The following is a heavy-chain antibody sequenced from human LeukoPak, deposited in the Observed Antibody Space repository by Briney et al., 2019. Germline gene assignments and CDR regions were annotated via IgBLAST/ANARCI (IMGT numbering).Heavy chain of an antibody. CDR1: GGSISSYY. CDR2: IYYSGST. J-gene: IGHJ4*02. CDR3: ARSDCSSTSCYVGLFDY. Sequence: SETLSLTCTVSGGSISSYYWSWIRQPPGKGLEWIGYIYYSGSTNYNPSLKSRVTISVDTSKNQFSLKLSSVTAADTAVYYCARSDCSSTSCYVGLFDYWGQGTLVTVSS. D-gene: IGHD2-2*01. V-gene: IGHV4-59*08.